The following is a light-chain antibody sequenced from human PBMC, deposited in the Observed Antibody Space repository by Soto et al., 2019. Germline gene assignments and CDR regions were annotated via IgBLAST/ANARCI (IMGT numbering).Light chain of an antibody. V-gene: IGLV2-14*03. CDR2: DVT. Sequence: QSALTQPASVSGSPGPSITISCTGTSSDVGGYNFVSWYQQHPGKVPKVMIYDVTNRPSGVSTRFSGSKAGNTASLTISGLLAEDEADYYCSSYTSSSSLYVVGTGTKLTVL. J-gene: IGLJ1*01. CDR1: SSDVGGYNF. CDR3: SSYTSSSSLYV.